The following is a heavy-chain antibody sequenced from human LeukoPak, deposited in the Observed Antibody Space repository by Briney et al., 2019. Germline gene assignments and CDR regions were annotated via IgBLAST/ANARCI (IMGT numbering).Heavy chain of an antibody. V-gene: IGHV1-2*06. CDR2: INPNSGGT. CDR1: GYTFTGYY. CDR3: ARYTSGYYGYFDY. D-gene: IGHD3-22*01. Sequence: ASVKVSCKASGYTFTGYYIHWVRQAPGQGLEWMGRINPNSGGTNYAQKFQGRVTMTRDTSISTAYMELSRLRSDDAAMYYCARYTSGYYGYFDYWGQGTLVTVSS. J-gene: IGHJ4*02.